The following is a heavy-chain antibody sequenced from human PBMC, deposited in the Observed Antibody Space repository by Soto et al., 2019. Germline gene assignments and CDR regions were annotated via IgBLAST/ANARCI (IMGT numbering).Heavy chain of an antibody. CDR2: IYYSGST. CDR3: ARDSIGDFLYYYGMDV. CDR1: GGSISSYY. Sequence: QVQLQESGPGLVKPSETLSLTCTVSGGSISSYYWSWIRQPPGKGLEWIGYIYYSGSTNYNPSLKSRVTISVDTSKNQFSLKLSSVTAADTAVYYCARDSIGDFLYYYGMDVWGQGTTVTVSS. D-gene: IGHD2-21*01. V-gene: IGHV4-59*01. J-gene: IGHJ6*02.